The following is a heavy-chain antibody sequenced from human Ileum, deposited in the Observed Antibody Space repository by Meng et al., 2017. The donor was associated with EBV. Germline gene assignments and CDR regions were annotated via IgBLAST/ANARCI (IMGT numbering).Heavy chain of an antibody. CDR3: AVSTMTGSWLDP. CDR1: GDTFNTFA. CDR2: IVPLFGKT. V-gene: IGHV1-69*15. D-gene: IGHD3-3*01. J-gene: IGHJ5*02. Sequence: QVRLVQAGAGVKKPGSSVKVSCPASGDTFNTFAVNWMRQAPGQGLEWMGTIVPLFGKTNYARKFQGRVTITADASAKTVYMELTSVRYEDTAVFFCAVSTMTGSWLDPWGQGTLVTVSS.